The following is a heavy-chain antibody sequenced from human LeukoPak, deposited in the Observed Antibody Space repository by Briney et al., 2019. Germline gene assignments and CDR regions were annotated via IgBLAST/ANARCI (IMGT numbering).Heavy chain of an antibody. V-gene: IGHV1-69*13. CDR3: ARGRKLTYYDILTGPGRFDP. J-gene: IGHJ5*02. CDR2: IIPIFGTA. Sequence: ASVKVSCKASGYTFTSYGISWVRQAPGQGLEWMGGIIPIFGTANYAQKFQGRVTITADESTSTAYMELSSLRSEDTAVYYCARGRKLTYYDILTGPGRFDPWGQGTLVTVSS. D-gene: IGHD3-9*01. CDR1: GYTFTSYG.